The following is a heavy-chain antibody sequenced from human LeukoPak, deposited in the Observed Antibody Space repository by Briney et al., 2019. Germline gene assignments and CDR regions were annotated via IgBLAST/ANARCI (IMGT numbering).Heavy chain of an antibody. CDR1: GFTFSSYA. V-gene: IGHV3-33*08. Sequence: GRSLRLSCAASGFTFSSYAMHWVRQAPGKGLEWVAVIWYDGSNKYYADSVKGRFTISRDNSKNTPYLQMNSLRAEDTAVYYCARRPRRDCSSTSCYSGYYFDYWGQGTLVTVSS. J-gene: IGHJ4*02. CDR2: IWYDGSNK. CDR3: ARRPRRDCSSTSCYSGYYFDY. D-gene: IGHD2-2*01.